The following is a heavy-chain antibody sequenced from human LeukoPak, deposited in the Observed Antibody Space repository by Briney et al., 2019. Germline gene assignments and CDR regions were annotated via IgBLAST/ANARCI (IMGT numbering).Heavy chain of an antibody. V-gene: IGHV3-23*01. CDR1: GFTFNYYA. D-gene: IGHD4-23*01. J-gene: IGHJ4*02. Sequence: GGSLRLSCTASGFTFNYYAMNWVRQAPGKGLEWVSSISGSGGNTYYYADSVKGRFTISRDNSKNMLFLQMNSPGAEETAISYFAKGATRVARGSIEYWGQGTLVTVSP. CDR3: AKGATRVARGSIEY. CDR2: ISGSGGNT.